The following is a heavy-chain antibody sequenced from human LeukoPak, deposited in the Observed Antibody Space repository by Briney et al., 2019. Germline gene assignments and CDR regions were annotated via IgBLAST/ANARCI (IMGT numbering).Heavy chain of an antibody. CDR3: ARRRITMVRGVIQTTHFDY. CDR1: GGSISSGGYY. D-gene: IGHD3-10*01. V-gene: IGHV4-30-2*01. CDR2: IYHSGST. J-gene: IGHJ4*02. Sequence: KPSQTLSLTCTVSGGSISSGGYYWSWIRQPPGKGLEWIGYIYHSGSTYYNPSLKSRVTISVDRSKNQFSLKLSSVTAADTAVYYCARRRITMVRGVIQTTHFDYWGQGTLVTVSS.